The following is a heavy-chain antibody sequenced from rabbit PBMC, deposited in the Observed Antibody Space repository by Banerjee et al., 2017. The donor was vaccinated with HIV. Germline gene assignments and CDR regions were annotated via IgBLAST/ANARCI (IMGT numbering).Heavy chain of an antibody. Sequence: QSLEESGGDLVKPGASLTLTCTASGFSFSSNAMCWVRQAPGKGLEWIACIYVGSSGDTYYANWAKGRFTISKTSSTTVTLQMTSLTAADTATYFCARGFTMTVLDLWGQGTLVTVS. V-gene: IGHV1S40*01. D-gene: IGHD2-1*01. CDR2: IYVGSSGDT. CDR3: ARGFTMTVLDL. J-gene: IGHJ3*01. CDR1: GFSFSSNA.